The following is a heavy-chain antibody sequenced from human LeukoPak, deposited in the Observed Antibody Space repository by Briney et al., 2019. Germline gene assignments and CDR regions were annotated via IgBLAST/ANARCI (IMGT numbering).Heavy chain of an antibody. D-gene: IGHD2-21*01. J-gene: IGHJ6*02. V-gene: IGHV3-30*18. Sequence: GRSLRLSCAASGFTFSSYGIHWVRQAPGKGLEWVAVISYDGSNKYYGDSVKGRFTISRDNSKNTLYLQMNSLRAEDTALYYCAKDHERAYCGGDCYYGMDVWGQGTTVTVSS. CDR1: GFTFSSYG. CDR3: AKDHERAYCGGDCYYGMDV. CDR2: ISYDGSNK.